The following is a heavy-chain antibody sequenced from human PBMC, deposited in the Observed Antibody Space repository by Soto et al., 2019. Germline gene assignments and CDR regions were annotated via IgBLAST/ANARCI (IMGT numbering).Heavy chain of an antibody. Sequence: EVQLLESGGGLVQPGGSLRLSRAASGFTFSSYAMSWVRQAPGKGLERVSVISGSGGSTYYADSVKGRFTISRDNSKNTLTLQMNSLRAEDTAVYYGARRGSGSYYDYWGQGTLVTVSS. J-gene: IGHJ4*02. D-gene: IGHD1-26*01. V-gene: IGHV3-23*01. CDR3: ARRGSGSYYDY. CDR1: GFTFSSYA. CDR2: ISGSGGST.